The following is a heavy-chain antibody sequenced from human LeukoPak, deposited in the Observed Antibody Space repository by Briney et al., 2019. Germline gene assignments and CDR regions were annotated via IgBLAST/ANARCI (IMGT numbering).Heavy chain of an antibody. CDR3: ARGEGYCSSTSCFNYYMDV. J-gene: IGHJ6*03. CDR1: GYTFTSYD. D-gene: IGHD2-2*01. V-gene: IGHV1-8*03. Sequence: ASVKVSCKASGYTFTSYDINWVRQATGQGLEWMGWMNPNSGNTGYAKKFQGRVTITRNTSISTAYMELSSLRSEDTAVYYCARGEGYCSSTSCFNYYMDVWGKGTTVTVSS. CDR2: MNPNSGNT.